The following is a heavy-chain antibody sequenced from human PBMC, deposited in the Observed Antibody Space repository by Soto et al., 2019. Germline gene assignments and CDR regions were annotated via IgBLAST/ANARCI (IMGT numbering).Heavy chain of an antibody. Sequence: PGGSLRLSCAASGFSFKSYSVNWVRQAPGKGLEWVSDISRSSSTINYADSVKGRFTISRDNAKNSLYLQMNSLRAEDTAVYYCARDREYCSGDNCYETGSDYWGQGTLVTVSS. CDR3: ARDREYCSGDNCYETGSDY. D-gene: IGHD2-15*01. J-gene: IGHJ4*02. V-gene: IGHV3-48*01. CDR1: GFSFKSYS. CDR2: ISRSSSTI.